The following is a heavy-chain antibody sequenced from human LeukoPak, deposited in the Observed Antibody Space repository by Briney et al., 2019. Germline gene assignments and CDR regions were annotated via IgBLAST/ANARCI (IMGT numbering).Heavy chain of an antibody. CDR3: ARELTRGISSGWLY. J-gene: IGHJ4*02. CDR1: GFTFSSYW. V-gene: IGHV3-7*05. D-gene: IGHD6-19*01. Sequence: GGSLRLSCAASGFTFSSYWMSWVRQAPGKGLEWVANIKDDGSGKYYVDSVKGRFTISRDNAKNSLYLQMNSLRAEDTAVYYCARELTRGISSGWLYWGQGALVTVSS. CDR2: IKDDGSGK.